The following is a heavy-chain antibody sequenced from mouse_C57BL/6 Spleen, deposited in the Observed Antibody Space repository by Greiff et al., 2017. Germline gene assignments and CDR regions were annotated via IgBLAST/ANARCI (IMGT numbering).Heavy chain of an antibody. J-gene: IGHJ2*01. Sequence: ESGPGLVKPSQSLSLTCSVTGYSITSGYYWNWIRQFPGNKLEWMGYISYDGSNNYNPSLKNRISITRDTSKNQFFLKLHSVTTEDTATYYCARGDYGSSSDYFDYWGQGTTLTVSS. CDR2: ISYDGSN. CDR1: GYSITSGYY. D-gene: IGHD1-1*01. V-gene: IGHV3-6*01. CDR3: ARGDYGSSSDYFDY.